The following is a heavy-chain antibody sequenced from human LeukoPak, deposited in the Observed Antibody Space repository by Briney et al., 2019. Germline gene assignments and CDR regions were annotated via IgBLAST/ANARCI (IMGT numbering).Heavy chain of an antibody. CDR3: ARGGTAASGMDV. J-gene: IGHJ6*02. CDR2: IGSSGTYI. Sequence: KPGGSLRLSCAASGFTFSSYTMNWVRHAPGKGLEWVSSIGSSGTYIYYTDSVKGRFTISRDNAMNSLYLQMNSLRGEDTAVYYCARGGTAASGMDVWGRGTTVTVSS. D-gene: IGHD6-25*01. V-gene: IGHV3-21*01. CDR1: GFTFSSYT.